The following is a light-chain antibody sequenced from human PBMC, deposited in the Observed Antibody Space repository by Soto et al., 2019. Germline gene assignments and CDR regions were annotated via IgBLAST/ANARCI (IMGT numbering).Light chain of an antibody. CDR3: KQYDNWPIT. CDR1: QSVYSN. Sequence: EIVMTQSPVTLSVSPGDRATLSCRASQSVYSNLAWYQQKPGQAPRLLIFGASTRATDIPARFSGSGSGTDVTLTISSLQSEDFAVYSCKQYDNWPITFCQGTKVEIK. CDR2: GAS. J-gene: IGKJ4*01. V-gene: IGKV3D-15*01.